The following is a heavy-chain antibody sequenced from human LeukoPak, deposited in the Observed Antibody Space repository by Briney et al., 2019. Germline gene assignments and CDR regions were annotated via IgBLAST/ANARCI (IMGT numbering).Heavy chain of an antibody. CDR3: AREGNTYGSGYWYFDL. Sequence: GGSLILSCAASGFTFSSYAMSWVRQAPGRGLEWVSAIRGSGSSTYYADSVKGRFTISRDNSKNTLYLQMNSLRAEDTAVYYCAREGNTYGSGYWYFDLWGRGTLVTVSS. J-gene: IGHJ2*01. V-gene: IGHV3-23*01. CDR1: GFTFSSYA. CDR2: IRGSGSST. D-gene: IGHD5-18*01.